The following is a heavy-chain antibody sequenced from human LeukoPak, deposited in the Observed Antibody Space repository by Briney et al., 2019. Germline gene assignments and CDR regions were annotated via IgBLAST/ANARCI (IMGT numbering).Heavy chain of an antibody. CDR3: AKERGAGVFDY. V-gene: IGHV3-7*01. D-gene: IGHD6-19*01. J-gene: IGHJ4*02. CDR1: GLPFTSHW. CDR2: INSDGSEK. Sequence: PGGSLRLSCAASGLPFTSHWLSWFRQSPGRGLEWVAHINSDGSEKNYADSVKGRFTISRDNSKNTLYLQMNSLRTEDTAVYYCAKERGAGVFDYWGQGTLVTVSS.